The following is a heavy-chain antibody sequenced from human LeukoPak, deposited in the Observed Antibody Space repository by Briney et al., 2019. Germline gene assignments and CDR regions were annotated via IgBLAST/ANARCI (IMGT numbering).Heavy chain of an antibody. D-gene: IGHD1-7*01. V-gene: IGHV3-23*01. CDR2: ITASGTAM. CDR1: GFTFSSYS. Sequence: QAGGSLRLSCAASGFTFSSYSMNWVRQAPGKGLEWVSHITASGTAMFYADSVKGRFTISRDNSKNTLYLQMRSLRAEDTAVYYCAKDLSNWNYRGGDSWGQGTLVTVSS. CDR3: AKDLSNWNYRGGDS. J-gene: IGHJ4*02.